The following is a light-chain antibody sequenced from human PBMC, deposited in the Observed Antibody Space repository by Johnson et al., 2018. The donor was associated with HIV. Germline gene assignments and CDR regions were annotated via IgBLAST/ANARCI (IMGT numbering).Light chain of an antibody. Sequence: QSVLTQPPSVSAAPGQKVTISCSGSSSNIGNNYVSWYQQPPGTAPKLLIYDNNKRPSGIPDRFSGSKSGTSATLGITGLQTGDEADYYCATWDSSLSAGRVFGTATKVTVL. V-gene: IGLV1-51*01. CDR1: SSNIGNNY. J-gene: IGLJ1*01. CDR2: DNN. CDR3: ATWDSSLSAGRV.